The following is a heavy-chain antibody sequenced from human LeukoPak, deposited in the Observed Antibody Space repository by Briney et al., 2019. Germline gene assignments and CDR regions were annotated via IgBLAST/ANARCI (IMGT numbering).Heavy chain of an antibody. J-gene: IGHJ4*02. CDR1: GFTVSSNY. Sequence: PGGSLRLSCAASGFTVSSNYITWVRQAPGKGLEWVSVIYSGGSTHYADSVKGRFIISRDNSKNTVYLQMNSLRAEDTAVYYCARDATFWTGRGADYWGQGSLVTVSS. D-gene: IGHD3/OR15-3a*01. V-gene: IGHV3-66*01. CDR3: ARDATFWTGRGADY. CDR2: IYSGGST.